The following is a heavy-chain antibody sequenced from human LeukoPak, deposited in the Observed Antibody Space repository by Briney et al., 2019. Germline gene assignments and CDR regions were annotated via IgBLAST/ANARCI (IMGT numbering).Heavy chain of an antibody. V-gene: IGHV3-23*01. CDR2: ISGSGGST. Sequence: GVLRLSCAASGFTFSSYAMSWVRQAPGKGLEWVSAISGSGGSTYYADSVKGRFTISRDNSKNTLYLQMNSLRAEDTAVYYCAKGRGWEASYYYYYMDVWGKGTTVTISS. J-gene: IGHJ6*03. CDR1: GFTFSSYA. D-gene: IGHD1-26*01. CDR3: AKGRGWEASYYYYYMDV.